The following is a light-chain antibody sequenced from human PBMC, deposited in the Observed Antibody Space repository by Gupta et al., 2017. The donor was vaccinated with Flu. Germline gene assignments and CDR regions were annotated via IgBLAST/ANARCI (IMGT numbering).Light chain of an antibody. CDR1: QSVSRSY. CDR3: QQYGSSPPWT. J-gene: IGKJ1*01. CDR2: GAS. V-gene: IGKV3-20*01. Sequence: TLSLSPGERATLSCRASQSVSRSYLAWYQQKPGQAPRLLIYGASSRATGIPDRFSGSGSGTDFTLTISRREQEDFAVYYCQQYGSSPPWTFGQGTKVEIK.